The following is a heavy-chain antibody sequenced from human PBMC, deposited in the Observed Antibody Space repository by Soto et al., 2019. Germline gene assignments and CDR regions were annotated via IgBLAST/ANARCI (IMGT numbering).Heavy chain of an antibody. CDR2: IIPIFGTA. V-gene: IGHV1-69*01. Sequence: QVQLVQSGAEVKKPGSSVKVSCKASGGTFSSYAISWVRQAPGQGLEWMGGIIPIFGTANYAQKFQGRVTITADESTRTADMELRRLRSEETAVYYCARDPKSITIFGVVIHGRNYYGIYVWGRGTT. J-gene: IGHJ6*02. D-gene: IGHD3-3*01. CDR3: ARDPKSITIFGVVIHGRNYYGIYV. CDR1: GGTFSSYA.